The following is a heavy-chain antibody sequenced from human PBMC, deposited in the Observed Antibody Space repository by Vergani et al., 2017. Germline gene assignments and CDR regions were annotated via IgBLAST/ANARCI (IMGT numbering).Heavy chain of an antibody. CDR2: IIPILGIA. J-gene: IGHJ4*02. V-gene: IGHV1-69*02. D-gene: IGHD6-13*01. CDR1: GGTFSSYT. CDR3: ARASDAAAGIRY. Sequence: HVQLVQSGAEVKKPGSSVKVSCKASGGTFSSYTISWVRQAPGQGIEWMGRIIPILGIANYAQKFQGRVTITADKSTSTAYMELSSLRSEDTAVYYCARASDAAAGIRYWGQGTLVTFSS.